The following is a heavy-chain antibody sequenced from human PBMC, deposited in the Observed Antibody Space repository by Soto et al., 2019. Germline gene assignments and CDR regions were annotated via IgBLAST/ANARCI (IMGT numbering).Heavy chain of an antibody. CDR1: GGSISSGGYY. Sequence: PSETLSLTCTVSGGSISSGGYYWSWIRQHPGKGLEWIGYIYYSGSTYYNPSLKSRVTISVDTSKNQFSLKLSSVTAADTAVYYCARDNFRADYDSSGYYNPPSFWGQGTQVTVSS. V-gene: IGHV4-31*03. D-gene: IGHD3-22*01. CDR2: IYYSGST. J-gene: IGHJ4*02. CDR3: ARDNFRADYDSSGYYNPPSF.